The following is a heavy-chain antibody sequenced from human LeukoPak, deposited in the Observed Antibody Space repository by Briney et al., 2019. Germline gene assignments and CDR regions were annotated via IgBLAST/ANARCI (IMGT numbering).Heavy chain of an antibody. CDR2: ISSSGSTI. Sequence: PGGSLRLSCAASGFTFSSYEMNWGRQAPGEGLEWVSYISSSGSTIYYAASVKGRFTISRDNAKNSLYLQMNSLRAEDTAVYYCARDRGLQQLAFFDYWGQGTLVTVSS. V-gene: IGHV3-48*03. J-gene: IGHJ4*02. CDR1: GFTFSSYE. CDR3: ARDRGLQQLAFFDY. D-gene: IGHD6-13*01.